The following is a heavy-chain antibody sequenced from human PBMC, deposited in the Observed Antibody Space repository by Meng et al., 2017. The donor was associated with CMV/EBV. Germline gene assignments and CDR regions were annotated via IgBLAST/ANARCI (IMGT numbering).Heavy chain of an antibody. D-gene: IGHD2-2*01. CDR2: INHSGST. CDR3: AKARSSTSYRTYYFDY. CDR1: GGSFSGYY. J-gene: IGHJ4*02. V-gene: IGHV4-34*01. Sequence: SETLSLTCAVYGGSFSGYYWSWIRQPPGKGLEWIGEINHSGSTNYNPSLKSRVTISVDTSKNQFSLKLSSVTAADTAVYYCAKARSSTSYRTYYFDYWGQGTLVTVFS.